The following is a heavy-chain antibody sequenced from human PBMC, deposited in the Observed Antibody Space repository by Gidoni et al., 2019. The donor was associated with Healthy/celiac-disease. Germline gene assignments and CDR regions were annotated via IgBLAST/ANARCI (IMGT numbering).Heavy chain of an antibody. V-gene: IGHV5-51*01. CDR1: GYSFTSYW. CDR3: ARQDYGGNGPDFDY. Sequence: EVQLVQSGAEVKKPGESLKISCKGSGYSFTSYWTGWVRRMPGKGLEWMGIISPGDSDTRYIPSFQGPVTISADKSIRTAYLRWSSLKASDTAMYYCARQDYGGNGPDFDYWGQGTLVTVSS. CDR2: ISPGDSDT. J-gene: IGHJ4*02. D-gene: IGHD4-17*01.